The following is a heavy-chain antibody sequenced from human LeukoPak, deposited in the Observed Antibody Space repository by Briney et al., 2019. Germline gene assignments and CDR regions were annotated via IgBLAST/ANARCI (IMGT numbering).Heavy chain of an antibody. J-gene: IGHJ6*03. V-gene: IGHV4-59*08. Sequence: PSETLSLTCTVSGGSISSYYWSWIRQPPGKEREGIGYIYYSGSTNYNPSLKSRVTISVDTSKNQFSLKMSSVTAADTAVYYCARRYCSGGSCPPRPYYYYYMDVWGKGTTVTVSS. D-gene: IGHD2-15*01. CDR2: IYYSGST. CDR3: ARRYCSGGSCPPRPYYYYYMDV. CDR1: GGSISSYY.